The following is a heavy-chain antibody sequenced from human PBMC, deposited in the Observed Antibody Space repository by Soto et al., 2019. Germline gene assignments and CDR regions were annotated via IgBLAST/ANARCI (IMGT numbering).Heavy chain of an antibody. V-gene: IGHV3-23*01. Sequence: EVQLLESGGGLVQPGGSLRLSCAASGFTFSSYAMSWVRQAPGKGLEWVSAISGSGGSTYYADSVKGRFTISRDNSKNTLYRQMNSLRAEDTAVYYCAKGADLVVVVAAAPWSIAYWGRGTLVTVCS. CDR2: ISGSGGST. J-gene: IGHJ4*02. D-gene: IGHD2-15*01. CDR1: GFTFSSYA. CDR3: AKGADLVVVVAAAPWSIAY.